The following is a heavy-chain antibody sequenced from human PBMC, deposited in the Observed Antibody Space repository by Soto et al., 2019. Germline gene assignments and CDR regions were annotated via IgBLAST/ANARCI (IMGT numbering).Heavy chain of an antibody. D-gene: IGHD2-2*02. V-gene: IGHV4-30-4*02. Sequence: ASDTLSLTCTVSGGSISRGDYSWTWIRLTPGKGLEWIGYIYYSGSTYYTPSLKSRVTISVDTSKNQFSLKLSSVTAADTAVYYCARAAGLGFVLVPAAKPSDYYGMDVWGQGTTVT. J-gene: IGHJ6*02. CDR1: GGSISRGDYS. CDR3: ARAAGLGFVLVPAAKPSDYYGMDV. CDR2: IYYSGST.